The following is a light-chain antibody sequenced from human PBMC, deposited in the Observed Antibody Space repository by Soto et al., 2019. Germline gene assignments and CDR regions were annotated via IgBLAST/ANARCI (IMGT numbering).Light chain of an antibody. CDR2: GAS. CDR1: QSVSSSY. V-gene: IGKV3-20*01. CDR3: QQYGSSFT. Sequence: EIVLTQSPGTLSLSPGERATLSCRASQSVSSSYLAWYQQKPGQAPRLLIYGASRRATGIPDRFSGSGSGTDFTLTISRLEPEDFAVYYCQQYGSSFTFGTGTKVDIK. J-gene: IGKJ3*01.